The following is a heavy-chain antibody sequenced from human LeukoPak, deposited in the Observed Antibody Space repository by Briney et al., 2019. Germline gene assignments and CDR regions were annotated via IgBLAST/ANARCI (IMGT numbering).Heavy chain of an antibody. V-gene: IGHV6-1*01. CDR2: TYYRSKWYT. CDR3: VRAGDHVTYGGIDI. Sequence: SQTLSLTCAISGDSVSSNSASWNWIRQSPSRGLEWLGRTYYRSKWYTDYAVAMRGRVTINPDTSKKQFSLQLNSLTPDDTAVYYCVRAGDHVTYGGIDIWGLGTVVAVSS. J-gene: IGHJ3*02. D-gene: IGHD4-23*01. CDR1: GDSVSSNSAS.